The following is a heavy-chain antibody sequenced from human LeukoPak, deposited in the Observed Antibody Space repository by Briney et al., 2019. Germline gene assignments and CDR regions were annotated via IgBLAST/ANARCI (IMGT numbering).Heavy chain of an antibody. Sequence: TGVSLRLSCAASGFTFSSHAMTWIRQPPGKGLEYIGYVYNSGTTFYNPSLKSRVTISADMSKTQFSLKLTSVTAADTAIYYCARGSGGYRFDPWGLGTLVTVSS. CDR2: VYNSGTT. V-gene: IGHV4-59*11. D-gene: IGHD3-10*01. CDR1: GFTFSSHA. CDR3: ARGSGGYRFDP. J-gene: IGHJ5*02.